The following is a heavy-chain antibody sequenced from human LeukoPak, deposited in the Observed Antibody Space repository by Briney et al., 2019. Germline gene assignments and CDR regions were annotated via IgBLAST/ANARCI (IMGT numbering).Heavy chain of an antibody. J-gene: IGHJ5*02. D-gene: IGHD6-19*01. V-gene: IGHV1-2*02. CDR1: GYTFTGYY. CDR3: ARRVAVPGSGFLWFHP. Sequence: GASVKVSCKASGYTFTGYYMHWVRQAPGQGLEWMGWINPNSGGTNYAQKFQGRVTMTRDTSISTAYMELSRLRSDDTAVYYCARRVAVPGSGFLWFHPWGQGTLVTVCS. CDR2: INPNSGGT.